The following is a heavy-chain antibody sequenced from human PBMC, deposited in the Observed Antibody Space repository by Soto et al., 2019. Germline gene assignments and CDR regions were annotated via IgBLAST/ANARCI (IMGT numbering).Heavy chain of an antibody. Sequence: QVQLQESGPGLVKPSQTLSLTCTVSGGSISSGGYYWSWIRQHPGKGLEWIENIYYSGSTYYNPSLKSRVTISVDTSKNQFSLKLSSVTAADTAVYYCARADCSGGSCYSIARWFDPWGQGTLVTVSS. V-gene: IGHV4-31*03. CDR3: ARADCSGGSCYSIARWFDP. J-gene: IGHJ5*02. CDR1: GGSISSGGYY. D-gene: IGHD2-15*01. CDR2: IYYSGST.